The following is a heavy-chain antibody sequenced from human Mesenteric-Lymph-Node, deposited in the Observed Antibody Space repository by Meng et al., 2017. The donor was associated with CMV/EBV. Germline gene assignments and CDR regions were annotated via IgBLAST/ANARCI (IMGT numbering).Heavy chain of an antibody. J-gene: IGHJ4*02. D-gene: IGHD1-26*01. V-gene: IGHV3-73*01. CDR3: ARGVAGAFDY. CDR2: IRSKANSYAT. CDR1: GFTFSGSA. Sequence: GGSLRLSCAASGFTFSGSAMHWVRQASGKGLEWVGRIRSKANSYATAYAASVKGRFTISRDDSKNTAYLQMNSLKTEDTAVYWCARGVAGAFDYWGQGTLVTVSS.